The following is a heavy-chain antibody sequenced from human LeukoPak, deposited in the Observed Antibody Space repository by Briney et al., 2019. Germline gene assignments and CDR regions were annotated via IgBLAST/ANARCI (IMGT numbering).Heavy chain of an antibody. J-gene: IGHJ4*02. CDR1: GFTFSSYW. CDR2: IDSFGSSN. V-gene: IGHV3-74*01. Sequence: GGSLRLSCAASGFTFSSYWMHWVRQAPGKGLVWVSRIDSFGSSNNYADSVRGRFTISRDNAKNTLYLQMSSLRADDTAVYYCARSDHYHDNSGYDVWGQGTLVTVSS. CDR3: ARSDHYHDNSGYDV. D-gene: IGHD3-22*01.